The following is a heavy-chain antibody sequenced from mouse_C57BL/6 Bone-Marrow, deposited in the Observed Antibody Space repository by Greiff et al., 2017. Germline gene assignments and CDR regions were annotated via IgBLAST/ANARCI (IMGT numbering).Heavy chain of an antibody. D-gene: IGHD2-5*01. CDR1: GFTFTDYY. J-gene: IGHJ2*01. Sequence: EVKLVESGGGLVQPGGSLSLSCAASGFTFTDYYMSWVRQPPGKALEWLGFIRNKANGYTTEYSASVKGRFTISRDNSQSILYLQLNALRAEDSATYYCARYGYDSNPDYWGQGTTLTVSS. CDR2: IRNKANGYTT. CDR3: ARYGYDSNPDY. V-gene: IGHV7-3*01.